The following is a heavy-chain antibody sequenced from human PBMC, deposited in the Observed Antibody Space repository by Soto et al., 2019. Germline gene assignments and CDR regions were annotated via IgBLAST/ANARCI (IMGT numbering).Heavy chain of an antibody. CDR2: ISGSGGST. Sequence: GGSLRLSCASSGFTFSSYSMSWVRQAPGKGLEWVSGISGSGGSTYYADYVKGRFTISRDNSKNTLYVQMNRLRAEDTAVYYCAKAHSSSGWSEFDYWGQGTLVTVSS. J-gene: IGHJ4*02. D-gene: IGHD6-19*01. CDR1: GFTFSSYS. V-gene: IGHV3-23*01. CDR3: AKAHSSSGWSEFDY.